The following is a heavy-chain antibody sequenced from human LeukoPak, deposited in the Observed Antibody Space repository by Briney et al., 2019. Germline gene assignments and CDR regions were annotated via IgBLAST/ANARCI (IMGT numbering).Heavy chain of an antibody. CDR1: GFTFSGSS. CDR2: ISYDGNSE. CDR3: ARPGDSPFDP. D-gene: IGHD5-18*01. Sequence: PGRSLRLSCTVSGFTFSGSSMHWLRQAPGQGLEWVATISYDGNSEYYRDSVKGRFAVSRVNSKNTLYLQMQSLRHEDTAVYFCARPGDSPFDPWGQGTLVTVSS. J-gene: IGHJ5*02. V-gene: IGHV3-30*09.